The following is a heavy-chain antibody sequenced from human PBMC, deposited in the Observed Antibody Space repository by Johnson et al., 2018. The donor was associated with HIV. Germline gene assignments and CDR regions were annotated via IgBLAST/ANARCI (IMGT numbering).Heavy chain of an antibody. CDR2: ISYDGSNK. D-gene: IGHD5-12*01. V-gene: IGHV3-30*03. J-gene: IGHJ3*02. CDR1: GFTFSSYG. CDR3: ARGRARAVDI. Sequence: QVQLVESGGGVVQPGRSLRLSCAASGFTFSSYGMHWVRQAPGKGLEWVAVISYDGSNKYYADSVTGRFTISRDNSKNTLYLQMNSLRAEDTSVDYCARGRARAVDIWGQGTMVTVSS.